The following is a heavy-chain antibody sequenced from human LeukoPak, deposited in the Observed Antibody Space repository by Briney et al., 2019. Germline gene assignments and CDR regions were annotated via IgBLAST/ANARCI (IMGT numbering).Heavy chain of an antibody. CDR3: ARGPGYCSSTSCLTRWFDP. V-gene: IGHV4-34*01. D-gene: IGHD2-2*01. CDR2: INHSGST. Sequence: SEILSLTCAVYGGSFSGYYWSWIRQPPGKGLEWIGEINHSGSTNYNPFLKSRVTISVDTSKNQFSLKLSSVTAADTAVYYCARGPGYCSSTSCLTRWFDPWGQGTLVTVSS. J-gene: IGHJ5*02. CDR1: GGSFSGYY.